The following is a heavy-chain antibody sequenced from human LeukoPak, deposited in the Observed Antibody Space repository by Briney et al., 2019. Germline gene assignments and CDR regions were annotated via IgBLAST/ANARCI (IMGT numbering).Heavy chain of an antibody. J-gene: IGHJ4*02. CDR1: GFTFSNYG. Sequence: GGSLRLSCAGSGFTFSNYGINWVRQAPGKGLEWVSYSRSSSPSMYYADSVKGRFTTSRDNAKNSLYLQMNSLRAEDTAVYYCARDWSFAVDYWGQGTLVTVSS. D-gene: IGHD1-26*01. CDR2: SRSSSPSM. V-gene: IGHV3-48*01. CDR3: ARDWSFAVDY.